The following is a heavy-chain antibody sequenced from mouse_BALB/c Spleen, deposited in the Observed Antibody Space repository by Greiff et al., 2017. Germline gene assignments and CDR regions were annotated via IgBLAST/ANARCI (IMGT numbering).Heavy chain of an antibody. Sequence: EVKLMESGGGLVKPGGSLKLSCAASGFNFSSYAMSWVRQTPEKRLEWVASISSGGSTYYPDSVKGRFTISRDNARNILYLQMSSLRSEDTAMYYCARGQRLFDYWGQGTTLTVSS. CDR3: ARGQRLFDY. V-gene: IGHV5-6-5*01. CDR2: ISSGGST. J-gene: IGHJ2*01. CDR1: GFNFSSYA.